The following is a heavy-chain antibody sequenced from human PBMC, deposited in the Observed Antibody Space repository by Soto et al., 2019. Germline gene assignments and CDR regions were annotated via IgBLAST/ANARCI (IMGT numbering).Heavy chain of an antibody. J-gene: IGHJ4*02. CDR3: ARDDLLAVPAAILCE. V-gene: IGHV1-69*13. Sequence: SVKVSCKASGGTFSSYAISWVRQAPGQGLEWMGGIIPIFGTANYAQKFQGRVTITADESTSTAYMELSSLRSEDTAVYYCARDDLLAVPAAILCEWGQGTRVTVSS. CDR1: GGTFSSYA. CDR2: IIPIFGTA. D-gene: IGHD2-2*02.